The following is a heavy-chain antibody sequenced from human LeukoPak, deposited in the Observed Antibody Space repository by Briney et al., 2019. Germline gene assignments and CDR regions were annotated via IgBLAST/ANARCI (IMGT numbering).Heavy chain of an antibody. CDR1: GFTFNSYA. Sequence: GGSLRLSCIPSGFTFNSYAMFWVRQAPGKGLEWVSLIWYDGSNKYYADSVKGRFTISRDNPKNTLFLQMNSLRAEDTAVYYCARARGWQPNYYYYYMDVWGTGTTVTVSS. CDR3: ARARGWQPNYYYYYMDV. CDR2: IWYDGSNK. V-gene: IGHV3-33*07. J-gene: IGHJ6*03. D-gene: IGHD2-15*01.